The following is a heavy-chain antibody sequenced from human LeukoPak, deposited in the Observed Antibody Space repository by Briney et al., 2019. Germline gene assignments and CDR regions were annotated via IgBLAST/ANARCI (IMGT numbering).Heavy chain of an antibody. Sequence: APVKVSCKASGYTFTSYDINWVRQATGQGLEWMGWKNPTSGRTGFAQSFQGRLTMTTDTSTSTAYMELSSLTSEDTAVYYCARGPVKTHGMDVWGQGTTVTVPS. V-gene: IGHV1-8*01. CDR1: GYTFTSYD. CDR2: KNPTSGRT. J-gene: IGHJ6*02. CDR3: ARGPVKTHGMDV.